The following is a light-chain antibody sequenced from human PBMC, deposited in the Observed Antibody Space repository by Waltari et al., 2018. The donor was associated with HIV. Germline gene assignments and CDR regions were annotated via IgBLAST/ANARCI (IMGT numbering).Light chain of an antibody. J-gene: IGLJ2*01. CDR3: QVWDSGAVI. Sequence: YEVTQARSVSVTLVQTAKITCGGNYIGTKSVHWYQQRPGQAPTLVIFADSGRPSGVPDRFSGSSSGNLATLSINRVQSGDEADYYCQVWDSGAVIFGGGTKLTV. CDR2: ADS. CDR1: YIGTKS. V-gene: IGLV3-9*01.